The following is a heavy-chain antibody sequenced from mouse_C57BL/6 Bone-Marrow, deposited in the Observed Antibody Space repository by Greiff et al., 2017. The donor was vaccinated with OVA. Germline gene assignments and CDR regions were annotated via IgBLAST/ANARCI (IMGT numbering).Heavy chain of an antibody. CDR1: GYAFSSSW. J-gene: IGHJ2*01. CDR3: ARDYYGSSYEGY. D-gene: IGHD1-1*01. CDR2: LYPGDGDT. Sequence: QVQLQQSGPELVKPGASVKISCKASGYAFSSSWMNWVKQRPGKGLEWIGRLYPGDGDTNYNGKFKGKATLTADKSSSTAYMQLSSLTSEDSAVYFCARDYYGSSYEGYWGQGTTLTVSS. V-gene: IGHV1-82*01.